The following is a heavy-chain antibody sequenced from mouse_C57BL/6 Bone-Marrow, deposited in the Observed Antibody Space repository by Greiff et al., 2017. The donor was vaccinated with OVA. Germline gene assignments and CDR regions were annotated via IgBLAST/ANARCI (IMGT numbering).Heavy chain of an antibody. J-gene: IGHJ1*03. V-gene: IGHV3-6*01. CDR1: GYSITSGYY. D-gene: IGHD1-1*01. Sequence: DVKLQESGPGLVKPSQSLSLTCSVTGYSITSGYYWNWIRQFPGNKLEWMGYISYDGSNNYNPSLKNRISITRDTSKNQFFLKLNSVTTEDTATYYCARAITTVVPQYFDVWGTGTTVTVSA. CDR2: ISYDGSN. CDR3: ARAITTVVPQYFDV.